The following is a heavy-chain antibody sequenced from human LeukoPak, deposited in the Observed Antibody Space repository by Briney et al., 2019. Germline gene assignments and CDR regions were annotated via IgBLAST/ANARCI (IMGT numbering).Heavy chain of an antibody. CDR3: ASISYGDYSFDY. CDR2: INPSGFSP. D-gene: IGHD4-17*01. Sequence: ASVKVSCKASGCTFTSYSLHWVRQAPGQGLEWMGIINPSGFSPTYAQKLQGRVTMTTDTSTSTAYMELRSLRSDDTAVYYCASISYGDYSFDYWGQGTLVTVSS. CDR1: GCTFTSYS. J-gene: IGHJ4*02. V-gene: IGHV1-46*01.